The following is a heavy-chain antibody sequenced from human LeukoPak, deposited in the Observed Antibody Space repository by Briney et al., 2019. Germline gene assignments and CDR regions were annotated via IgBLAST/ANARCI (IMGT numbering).Heavy chain of an antibody. Sequence: PGGSLRLSCAASGFTFSSYAMSWVRQAPGKGLEWVSAISGSGGSTYYADSVKGRFTISRHNSENTLYLQMSNLRAEDTAVYYCARGGITPYCSSTSCPAAHFDYWGQGTLVTVSS. J-gene: IGHJ4*02. D-gene: IGHD2-2*01. CDR3: ARGGITPYCSSTSCPAAHFDY. CDR2: ISGSGGST. CDR1: GFTFSSYA. V-gene: IGHV3-23*01.